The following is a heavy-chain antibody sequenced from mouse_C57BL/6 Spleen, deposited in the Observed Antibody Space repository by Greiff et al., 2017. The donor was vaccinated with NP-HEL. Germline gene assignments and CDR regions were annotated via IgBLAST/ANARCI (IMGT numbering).Heavy chain of an antibody. CDR1: GYTLTSYG. CDR2: IYPRSGNT. D-gene: IGHD6-1*01. Sequence: LEESGAELARPGASVKLSCKASGYTLTSYGISWVKQRTGQGLEWIGEIYPRSGNTYYNEKFKGKATLTADKSSSTAYMELRSLTSEDSAVYFCARGGGSQPFFDYWGQGTTLTVSS. V-gene: IGHV1-81*01. CDR3: ARGGGSQPFFDY. J-gene: IGHJ2*01.